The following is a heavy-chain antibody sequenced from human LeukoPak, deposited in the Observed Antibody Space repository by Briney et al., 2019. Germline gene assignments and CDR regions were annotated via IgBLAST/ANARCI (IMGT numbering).Heavy chain of an antibody. V-gene: IGHV3-48*01. CDR3: ARMGCSSTSCYTPTLDY. CDR2: ISSSSSTI. J-gene: IGHJ4*02. Sequence: GGXLRLSCAASGFTFSSYSMNWVRQAPGKGLEWVSYISSSSSTIYYADSVKGRFTISRDNAKNSLYLQMNSLRAEDTAVYYCARMGCSSTSCYTPTLDYWGQGTLVTVSS. D-gene: IGHD2-2*02. CDR1: GFTFSSYS.